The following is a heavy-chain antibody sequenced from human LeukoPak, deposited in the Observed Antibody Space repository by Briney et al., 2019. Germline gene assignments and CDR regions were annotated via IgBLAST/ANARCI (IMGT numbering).Heavy chain of an antibody. CDR1: GFTFTTYS. Sequence: GGSLRLSCAASGFTFTTYSMNWVRQDPGKGLEWVSVISGSGGSTYYADPVKGRFTISRDNSNNMVYLHMNSLRAEDTDVYYCAKGLKVASADYWGQGTLVTVSS. D-gene: IGHD2-8*01. J-gene: IGHJ4*02. V-gene: IGHV3-23*01. CDR2: ISGSGGST. CDR3: AKGLKVASADY.